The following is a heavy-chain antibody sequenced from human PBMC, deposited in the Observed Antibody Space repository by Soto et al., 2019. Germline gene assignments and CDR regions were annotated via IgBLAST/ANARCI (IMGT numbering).Heavy chain of an antibody. CDR3: ATLPRTIERTPAAIWSFDS. V-gene: IGHV1-24*01. D-gene: IGHD2-2*01. J-gene: IGHJ4*02. CDR1: GYSLSDLS. CDR2: LDAEDGET. Sequence: ASVKVSCKVSGYSLSDLSIHWVRQAPGKGLEWMGGLDAEDGETIYAQRLQGRGTMTEDTSTDTAYMELSSLTSEDTAMYYCATLPRTIERTPAAIWSFDSWGQGTLVTVSS.